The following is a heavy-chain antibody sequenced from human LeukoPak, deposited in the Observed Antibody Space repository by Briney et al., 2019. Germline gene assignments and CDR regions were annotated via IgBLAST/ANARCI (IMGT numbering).Heavy chain of an antibody. V-gene: IGHV4-59*01. J-gene: IGHJ4*02. CDR1: GASISSYY. Sequence: NPSETLSLTCTVSGASISSYYWSWIRQPPGKGLEWIGFMYHSVSTNYNPSLKSRVTISVDTSKKQSSLKLSSVTAADTAAYYCAREIGRDGYNYADYWGQGTLVTVSS. CDR2: MYHSVST. D-gene: IGHD5-24*01. CDR3: AREIGRDGYNYADY.